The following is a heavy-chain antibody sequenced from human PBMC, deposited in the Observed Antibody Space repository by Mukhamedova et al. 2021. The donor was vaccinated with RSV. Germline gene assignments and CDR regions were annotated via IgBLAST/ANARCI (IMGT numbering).Heavy chain of an antibody. Sequence: DGSNKYYADSVKGRFTISRDNSKNTLYLQMNSLRAEDTAVYYCARGGDNWNYVFAFDIWGQGTMVTVSS. CDR3: ARGGDNWNYVFAFDI. J-gene: IGHJ3*02. CDR2: DGSNK. D-gene: IGHD1-7*01. V-gene: IGHV3-30-3*01.